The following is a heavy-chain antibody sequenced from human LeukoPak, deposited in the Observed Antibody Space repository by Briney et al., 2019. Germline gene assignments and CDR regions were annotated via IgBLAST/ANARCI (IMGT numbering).Heavy chain of an antibody. J-gene: IGHJ5*02. CDR1: GGSISSYY. V-gene: IGHV4-59*08. Sequence: PSETLSLTCTVSGGSISSYYWNWIRQPPGKGLEYIGYIKNSGSTYYNPSLKSRVTISVDTSKNQFSLKLSSVTAADTAVYYCARVAESWFDPWGQGTLVTVSS. CDR3: ARVAESWFDP. CDR2: IKNSGST.